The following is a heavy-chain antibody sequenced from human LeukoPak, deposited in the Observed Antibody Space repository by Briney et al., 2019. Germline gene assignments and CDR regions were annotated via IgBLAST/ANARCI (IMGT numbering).Heavy chain of an antibody. CDR3: ARGKAAAGTAAFDI. D-gene: IGHD6-13*01. CDR1: AYTLTGYY. V-gene: IGHV1-2*02. Sequence: ASVKVSRKTSAYTLTGYYMHWVRQAPGQGLEWMGWINPDSGATLYAQKLQGRVTLTRDTSINTAYMEVSRLTSDDTAVYYCARGKAAAGTAAFDIWGQGTMVTVSS. CDR2: INPDSGAT. J-gene: IGHJ3*02.